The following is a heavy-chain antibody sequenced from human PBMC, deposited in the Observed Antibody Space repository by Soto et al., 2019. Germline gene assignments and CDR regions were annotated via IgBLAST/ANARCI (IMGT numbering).Heavy chain of an antibody. CDR2: IYPSDSDT. Sequence: GESLKISCKGSGYNFAGYWIAWVRQMPGKGLELMGIIYPSDSDTRYRPSFQGQVTISADKSISSVYLQWSSLRASDTAMYYCARGGVSTRTFDYWGQGTPVTV. V-gene: IGHV5-51*01. J-gene: IGHJ4*02. D-gene: IGHD3-3*01. CDR1: GYNFAGYW. CDR3: ARGGVSTRTFDY.